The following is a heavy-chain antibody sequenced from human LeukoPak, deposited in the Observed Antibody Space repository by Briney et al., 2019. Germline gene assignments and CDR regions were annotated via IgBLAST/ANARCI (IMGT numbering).Heavy chain of an antibody. D-gene: IGHD4-23*01. J-gene: IGHJ4*02. CDR2: ISYDGRKK. Sequence: LTGGSLRLSCAASGFTFSSCDMHWVRQAPGKGLEWVAFISYDGRKKYYADSVKGRFTISRDNSKNTVSLQMSSLRAEDRAVYFCARDPFSTVVASPIDYWGQRTLVTVSS. V-gene: IGHV3-30*04. CDR3: ARDPFSTVVASPIDY. CDR1: GFTFSSCD.